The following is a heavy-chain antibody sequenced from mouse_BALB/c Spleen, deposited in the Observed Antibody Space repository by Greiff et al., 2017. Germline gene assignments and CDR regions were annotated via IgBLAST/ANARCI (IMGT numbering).Heavy chain of an antibody. CDR2: ISDGGSYT. Sequence: EVQGVESGGGLVKPGGSLKLSCAASGFTFSDYYMYWVRQTPEKRLEWVATISDGGSYTYYPDSVKGRFTISRDNAKNNLYLQMSSLKSEDTAMYYCARPYDYDVSLAYWGQGTLVTVSA. CDR1: GFTFSDYY. CDR3: ARPYDYDVSLAY. J-gene: IGHJ3*01. D-gene: IGHD2-4*01. V-gene: IGHV5-4*02.